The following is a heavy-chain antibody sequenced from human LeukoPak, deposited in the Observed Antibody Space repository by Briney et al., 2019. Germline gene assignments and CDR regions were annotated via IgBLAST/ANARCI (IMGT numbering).Heavy chain of an antibody. Sequence: HRASVKVSCKASGGTFSSYTISWVRQAPGQGLEWMGRIIPILGIANYAQKFQGRVTITADKSTSTAYMELSSLRSEDTAVYYCARDEAQLERLPDDPHYYYGMDVWGQGTTVTVSS. CDR1: GGTFSSYT. J-gene: IGHJ6*02. CDR3: ARDEAQLERLPDDPHYYYGMDV. V-gene: IGHV1-69*04. CDR2: IIPILGIA. D-gene: IGHD1-1*01.